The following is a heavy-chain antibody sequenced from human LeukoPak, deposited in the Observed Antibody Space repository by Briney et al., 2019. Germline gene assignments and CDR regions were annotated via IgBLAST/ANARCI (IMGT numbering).Heavy chain of an antibody. D-gene: IGHD3-9*01. V-gene: IGHV1-69*04. J-gene: IGHJ4*02. CDR1: GGTFSSYA. CDR3: ARDKNYDILTGYYKEYYFDY. Sequence: ASVKVSCKASGGTFSSYAISWVRQAPGQGLEWMGRIIPIFGIANYAQKFQGRVTITADKSTSTAYMELSSPRSEDTAVYYCARDKNYDILTGYYKEYYFDYWGQGTLVTVSS. CDR2: IIPIFGIA.